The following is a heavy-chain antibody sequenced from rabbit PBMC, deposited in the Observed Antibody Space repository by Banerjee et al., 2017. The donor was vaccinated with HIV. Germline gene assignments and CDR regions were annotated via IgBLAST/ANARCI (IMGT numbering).Heavy chain of an antibody. D-gene: IGHD4-1*01. CDR1: GFSFSSGYD. J-gene: IGHJ4*01. CDR3: ARDLAGVIGWNFGL. Sequence: QSLEESGGDLVKPGGSLTLTCKASGFSFSSGYDMCWVRQAPGKGLEWIGYVYTGSGVTWYADWVNGRFTISKASSTTVTLKLNSLTAADTATYFCARDLAGVIGWNFGLWGPGTLVTVS. CDR2: VYTGSGVT. V-gene: IGHV1S40*01.